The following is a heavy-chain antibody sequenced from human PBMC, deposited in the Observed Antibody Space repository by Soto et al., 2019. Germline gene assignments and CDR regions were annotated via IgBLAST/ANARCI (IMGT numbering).Heavy chain of an antibody. CDR3: ARDLLKGDYDFWSGYYPHYGMDV. CDR2: IYYSGST. CDR1: GGSISSYY. D-gene: IGHD3-3*01. Sequence: SETLSLTCTVSGGSISSYYWSWIRQPPGKGLEWIGYIYYSGSTNYNPSLKSRVTISVDTSKNQFSLKLSSVTAADTAVYYCARDLLKGDYDFWSGYYPHYGMDVWGQGTTVTVSS. V-gene: IGHV4-59*01. J-gene: IGHJ6*02.